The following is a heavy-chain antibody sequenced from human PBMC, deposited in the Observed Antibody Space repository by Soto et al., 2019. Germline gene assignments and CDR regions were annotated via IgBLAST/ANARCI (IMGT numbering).Heavy chain of an antibody. D-gene: IGHD5-12*01. J-gene: IGHJ5*02. V-gene: IGHV3-23*01. CDR1: GFTFSSYA. Sequence: GGSLRLSCAASGFTFSSYAMSWVRQAPGRGLEWVSAISSSSDNTYYADSVKGRFTISRDSSKNTLYLQMNSLRAEDTAIYYCAKAGYGSDVLWWFGPWGLGTLVTVSS. CDR3: AKAGYGSDVLWWFGP. CDR2: ISSSSDNT.